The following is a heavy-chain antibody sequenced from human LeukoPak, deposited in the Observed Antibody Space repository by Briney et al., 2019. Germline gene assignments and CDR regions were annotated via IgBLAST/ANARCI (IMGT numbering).Heavy chain of an antibody. CDR3: ARDIAVAGLDAFDI. Sequence: KPSETLSLTCAVYGGSFSGYYWSWIRQPPGKGLEWIGEINHSGSTNYNPSLKSRVTISVDTSKNQFSLKLSSVTAADTAVYYCARDIAVAGLDAFDIWGQGTMVTVSS. CDR1: GGSFSGYY. J-gene: IGHJ3*02. D-gene: IGHD6-19*01. CDR2: INHSGST. V-gene: IGHV4-34*01.